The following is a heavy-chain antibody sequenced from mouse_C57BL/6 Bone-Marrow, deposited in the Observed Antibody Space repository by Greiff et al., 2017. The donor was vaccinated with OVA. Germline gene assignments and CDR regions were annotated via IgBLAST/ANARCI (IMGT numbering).Heavy chain of an antibody. V-gene: IGHV5-4*01. CDR2: ISDGGSYT. CDR3: AREGAGPDY. D-gene: IGHD3-3*01. CDR1: GFTFSSYA. Sequence: EVMLVESGGGLVKPGGSLKLSCAASGFTFSSYAMSWVRQTPEKRLEWVATISDGGSYTYYPDNVKGRFTISRDNAKNNLYLQMSHLKSEDTAMYYCAREGAGPDYWGQGTTLTVSS. J-gene: IGHJ2*01.